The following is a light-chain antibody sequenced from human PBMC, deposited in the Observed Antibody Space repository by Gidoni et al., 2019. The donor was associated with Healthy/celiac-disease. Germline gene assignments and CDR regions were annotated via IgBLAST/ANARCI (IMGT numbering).Light chain of an antibody. CDR2: GNS. CDR1: SSNIGAGYD. V-gene: IGLV1-40*01. J-gene: IGLJ3*02. CDR3: QSYDSSLSGSV. Sequence: QSVLTQPPLVSGAPGQRVTISCTGSSSNIGAGYDVHWYQQLPGTAPKLLTYGNSNRPSGVPDRFSGSKSGTSASLAITGLQAEDEADYYCQSYDSSLSGSVFGGGTKLTVL.